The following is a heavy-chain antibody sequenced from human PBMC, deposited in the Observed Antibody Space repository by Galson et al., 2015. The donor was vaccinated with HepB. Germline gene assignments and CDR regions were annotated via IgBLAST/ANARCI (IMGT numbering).Heavy chain of an antibody. V-gene: IGHV1-8*01. CDR1: GYTFTSYD. D-gene: IGHD3-10*01. CDR3: ARVPTYYYGSGSVDGGWFDP. CDR2: MNPNSGNT. Sequence: SVKVSCKASGYTFTSYDTNRVRQATGQGLEWMGWMNPNSGNTGYAQKFQGRVTMTRNTSISTAYMELSSLRSEDTAVYYCARVPTYYYGSGSVDGGWFDPWGQGTLVTVSS. J-gene: IGHJ5*02.